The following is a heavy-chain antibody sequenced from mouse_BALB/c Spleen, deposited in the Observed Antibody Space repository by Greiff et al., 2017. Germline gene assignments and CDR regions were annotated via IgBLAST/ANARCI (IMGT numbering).Heavy chain of an antibody. D-gene: IGHD4-1*01. V-gene: IGHV1-39*01. CDR3: ARRKTGTDWYFDV. CDR1: GYSFTDYI. J-gene: IGHJ1*01. Sequence: EVQLQQTGPELVKPGASVKISCKASGYSFTDYIMLWVKQSHGKSLEWIGNINPYYGSTSYNLKFKGKATLTVDKSSSTAYMQLNSLTSEDSAVYYCARRKTGTDWYFDVWGAGTTVTVSS. CDR2: INPYYGST.